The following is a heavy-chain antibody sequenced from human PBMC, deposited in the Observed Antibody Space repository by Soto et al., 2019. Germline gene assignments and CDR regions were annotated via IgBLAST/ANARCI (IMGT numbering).Heavy chain of an antibody. D-gene: IGHD2-21*01. Sequence: GESLKISCKASGFTFSSYSLGWVRHMPGKGLQWMGNIFSSDSSAKYSPSFVGQVTISVDRSINTAYLQWSSLKASDTAIYYCEPWRGTIWFDYWGPGTLVTVSS. CDR3: EPWRGTIWFDY. CDR2: IFSSDSSA. J-gene: IGHJ4*02. CDR1: GFTFSSYS. V-gene: IGHV5-51*01.